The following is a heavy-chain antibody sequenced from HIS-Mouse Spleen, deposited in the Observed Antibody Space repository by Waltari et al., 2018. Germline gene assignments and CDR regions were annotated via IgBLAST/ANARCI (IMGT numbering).Heavy chain of an antibody. V-gene: IGHV3-21*01. CDR2: ISSSSSYI. Sequence: EVQLVESGGGLVKPGGSRRLSCAASGFTFSSFRLIWVRQAPGKGLEWVSSISSSSSYIYYADSVKGRFTISRDNAKNSLYLQMNSLRAEDTAVYYCARDPSGYDNHWGQGTLVTVSS. J-gene: IGHJ5*02. CDR3: ARDPSGYDNH. CDR1: GFTFSSFR. D-gene: IGHD5-12*01.